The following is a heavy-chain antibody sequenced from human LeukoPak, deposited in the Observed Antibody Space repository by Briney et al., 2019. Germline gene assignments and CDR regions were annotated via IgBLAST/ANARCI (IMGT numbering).Heavy chain of an antibody. CDR2: ISSSSTI. D-gene: IGHD3-3*01. J-gene: IGHJ4*02. Sequence: PGGSLRLSCAASGFTFSSYSMNWVRQAPGKGLEWVSYISSSSTIYYADSVKGRFTISRDNAKNSLYLQMNSLRAEDTAVYYCARGDPIYDFWSGGDYWGQGSLVTVSS. CDR3: ARGDPIYDFWSGGDY. V-gene: IGHV3-48*01. CDR1: GFTFSSYS.